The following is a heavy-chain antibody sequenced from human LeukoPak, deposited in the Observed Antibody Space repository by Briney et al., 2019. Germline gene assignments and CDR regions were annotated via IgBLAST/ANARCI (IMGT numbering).Heavy chain of an antibody. CDR3: ARGGTLSTFGY. V-gene: IGHV4-39*07. Sequence: SETLSLTCTVSGGSISSSSYYWGWIRQPPGKGLEWIRSIYYSGSTYYNPSLNSRVTISVDTSKNQFSLKLSSVTAADTAVYYCARGGTLSTFGYWGQGTLVTVSS. D-gene: IGHD5/OR15-5a*01. J-gene: IGHJ4*02. CDR2: IYYSGST. CDR1: GGSISSSSYY.